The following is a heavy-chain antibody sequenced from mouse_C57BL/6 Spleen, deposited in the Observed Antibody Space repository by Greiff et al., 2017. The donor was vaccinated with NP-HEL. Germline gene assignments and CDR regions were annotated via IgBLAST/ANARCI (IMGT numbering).Heavy chain of an antibody. CDR2: IYPGDGDT. Sequence: VQLVESGAELVKPGASVKISCKASGYAFSSYWMNWVKQRPGKGLEWIGQIYPGDGDTNYNGKFKGKATLTADKSSSTAYMQLSSLTSEDSAVYFCARGDGSSSYYAMDYWGQGTSVTVSS. J-gene: IGHJ4*01. CDR1: GYAFSSYW. D-gene: IGHD1-1*01. V-gene: IGHV1-80*01. CDR3: ARGDGSSSYYAMDY.